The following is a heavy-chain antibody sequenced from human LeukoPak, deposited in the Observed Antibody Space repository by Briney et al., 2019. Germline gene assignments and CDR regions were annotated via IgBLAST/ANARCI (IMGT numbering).Heavy chain of an antibody. CDR1: GFTFSSYG. CDR2: ISYDGSNK. Sequence: GGSLRLSCAASGFTFSSYGMHWVRQAPGKGLEWVAVISYDGSNKYYADSVKGRFTISRDNSKNTLYLQMNSLRAEDTAVYYCAKDFTYDFWSGYFDYWGQGTLATVSS. D-gene: IGHD3-3*01. J-gene: IGHJ4*02. CDR3: AKDFTYDFWSGYFDY. V-gene: IGHV3-30*18.